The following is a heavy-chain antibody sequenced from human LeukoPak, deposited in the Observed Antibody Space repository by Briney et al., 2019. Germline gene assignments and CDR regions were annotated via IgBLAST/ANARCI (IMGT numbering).Heavy chain of an antibody. CDR3: ARDLSLRYFDWSGAFDI. CDR2: IYYSGST. J-gene: IGHJ3*02. D-gene: IGHD3-9*01. CDR1: GGSISSGGYY. Sequence: SQTLSLTCTVSGGSISSGGYYWSWIRQHPGKGLEWIGYIYYSGSTYYNPSLKSRVTISVDTSKNQFSLKLSSVTAADTAVYYCARDLSLRYFDWSGAFDIWGQGTMVTVSS. V-gene: IGHV4-31*03.